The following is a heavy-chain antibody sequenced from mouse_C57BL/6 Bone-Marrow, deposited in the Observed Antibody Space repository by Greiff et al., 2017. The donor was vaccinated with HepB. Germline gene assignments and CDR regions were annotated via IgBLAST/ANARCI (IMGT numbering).Heavy chain of an antibody. D-gene: IGHD2-1*01. Sequence: DQLQQSGAELVKPGASVKMSCKASGYTFTSYWITWVTQRPGQGLEWIGDIYPGSGSTNYNEKFKSKATLTVDTASSTAYMQLSSLTSEDSAVYYCARYGDGTLAYWGQGTLGTVSA. CDR3: ARYGDGTLAY. CDR1: GYTFTSYW. CDR2: IYPGSGST. V-gene: IGHV1-55*01. J-gene: IGHJ3*01.